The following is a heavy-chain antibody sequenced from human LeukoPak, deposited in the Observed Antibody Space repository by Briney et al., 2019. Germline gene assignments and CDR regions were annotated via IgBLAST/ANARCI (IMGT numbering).Heavy chain of an antibody. V-gene: IGHV3-23*01. D-gene: IGHD3-22*01. J-gene: IGHJ4*02. CDR1: GFTFSSYA. CDR3: ARALYYYDSSGPLSDY. Sequence: GGSLRLSCAASGFTFSSYAMSWVRQAPGKGLEWVSAISGSGGSTYYADSVKGRFTISRDNSKNTLYLQMNSLRAEDTAVYYCARALYYYDSSGPLSDYWGQGTLVTVSS. CDR2: ISGSGGST.